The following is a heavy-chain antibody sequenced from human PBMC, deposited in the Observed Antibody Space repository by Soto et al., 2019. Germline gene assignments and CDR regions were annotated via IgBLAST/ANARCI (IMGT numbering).Heavy chain of an antibody. D-gene: IGHD6-13*01. V-gene: IGHV1-46*01. CDR2: INPSGGST. CDR1: GYTFTSYY. J-gene: IGHJ6*02. Sequence: ASVKVSCKASGYTFTSYYMHWVRQAPGQGLEWMGIINPSGGSTSYAQKFQGRVTMTRDTSTSTVYMELSSLRSEDTAVYYCARDRDIAAAGTDYYYYGMDVWGQGTTVTVSS. CDR3: ARDRDIAAAGTDYYYYGMDV.